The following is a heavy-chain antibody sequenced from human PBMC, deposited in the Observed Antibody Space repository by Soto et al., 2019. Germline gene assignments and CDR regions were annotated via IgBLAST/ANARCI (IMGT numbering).Heavy chain of an antibody. CDR2: INETGTA. CDR3: ARGPGVY. V-gene: IGHV4-34*01. Sequence: QVQLQEWGAGLLKPSETLSLTCTVYGGSFSGYYWSWIRQPPGKGLEWIGEINETGTANYNPSRKSRVTMSVETSKNQFSLRLTSVTAADTAVYYCARGPGVYWGQGTLVTVSS. D-gene: IGHD3-10*01. CDR1: GGSFSGYY. J-gene: IGHJ4*02.